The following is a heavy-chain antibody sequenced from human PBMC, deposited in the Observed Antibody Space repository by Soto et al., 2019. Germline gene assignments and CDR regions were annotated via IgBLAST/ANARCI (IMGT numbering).Heavy chain of an antibody. CDR1: GYTFTSYG. CDR3: AKTHIVATITSSYFDY. CDR2: IIPIFGTA. D-gene: IGHD5-12*01. Sequence: GASVKVSCKASGYTFTSYGISWVRQAPGQGLEWMGWIIPIFGTANYAQKFQGRVTITADESTSTAYMELSSLRSEDTAVYYCAKTHIVATITSSYFDYWGQGTLVTVSS. V-gene: IGHV1-69*13. J-gene: IGHJ4*02.